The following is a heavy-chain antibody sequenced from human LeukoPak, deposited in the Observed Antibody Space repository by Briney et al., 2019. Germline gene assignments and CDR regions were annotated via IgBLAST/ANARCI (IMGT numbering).Heavy chain of an antibody. CDR2: IVVGSGNT. V-gene: IGHV1-58*02. J-gene: IGHJ6*02. Sequence: TSVKVSCKASVFTFTSSAMQWVRQARGQRLEWIGWIVVGSGNTNYAQKFQERVTITRDMSTSTAYMELSSLRSEDTAVYYCAAGGTYNWNVDGMDVWGQGTTVTVSS. CDR1: VFTFTSSA. CDR3: AAGGTYNWNVDGMDV. D-gene: IGHD1-1*01.